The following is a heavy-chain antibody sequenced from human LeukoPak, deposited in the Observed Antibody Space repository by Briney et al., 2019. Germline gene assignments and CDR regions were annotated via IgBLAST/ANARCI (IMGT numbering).Heavy chain of an antibody. CDR1: GYSFTSYW. Sequence: GESLKISCKGSGYSFTSYWISWVRQMPGKGLEWMGRIDPSDSYTKYSPSFQGHVTISADKAISTAYLQWSSLKASDTAMYYCARQNCSGGSCYWKHYYYYGMDVWGKGTTVTVSS. CDR2: IDPSDSYT. CDR3: ARQNCSGGSCYWKHYYYYGMDV. V-gene: IGHV5-10-1*01. J-gene: IGHJ6*04. D-gene: IGHD2-15*01.